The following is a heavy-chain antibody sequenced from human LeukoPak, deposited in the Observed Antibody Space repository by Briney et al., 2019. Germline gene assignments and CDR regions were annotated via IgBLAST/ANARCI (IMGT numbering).Heavy chain of an antibody. Sequence: ASVKVSCKASGYTFTGYYIHWVRQAPGQGLEWMGWINPNSGGTNYAQKFQGRVTMTRDTSISTAYMELSRLRSDDTAVYYCARDEQVIRFLEWQGQGTIDYWGQGTLVTVSS. CDR1: GYTFTGYY. V-gene: IGHV1-2*02. CDR2: INPNSGGT. J-gene: IGHJ4*02. D-gene: IGHD3-3*01. CDR3: ARDEQVIRFLEWQGQGTIDY.